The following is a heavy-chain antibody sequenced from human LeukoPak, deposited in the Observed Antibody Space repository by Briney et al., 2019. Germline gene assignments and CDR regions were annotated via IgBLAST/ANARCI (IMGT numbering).Heavy chain of an antibody. J-gene: IGHJ5*02. CDR1: GYTFTGYY. V-gene: IGHV1-2*02. Sequence: GASVKASCKASGYTFTGYYMHWVRQAPGQGLEWMGWINPNSGGTNYAQKFQGRVTMTRDTSISTAYMELSRLRSDDTAVYYCASYTRMGEYGSGSYQTRSNWFDPWGQGTLVTVSS. CDR3: ASYTRMGEYGSGSYQTRSNWFDP. D-gene: IGHD3-10*01. CDR2: INPNSGGT.